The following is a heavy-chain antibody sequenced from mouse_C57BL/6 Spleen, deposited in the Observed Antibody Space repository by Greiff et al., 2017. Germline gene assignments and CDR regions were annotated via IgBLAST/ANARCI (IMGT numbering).Heavy chain of an antibody. Sequence: VQLQQPGAELVRPGTSVKLSCKASGYTFTSYWMHWVKQRPGQGLEWIGVIDPSDSYTNYNQKFKGKATLTVDTSSSTAYMQLSSLTSEDSAVYYFANYDGAMDYWGQGTSVTVSS. D-gene: IGHD2-4*01. CDR1: GYTFTSYW. CDR3: ANYDGAMDY. CDR2: IDPSDSYT. V-gene: IGHV1-59*01. J-gene: IGHJ4*01.